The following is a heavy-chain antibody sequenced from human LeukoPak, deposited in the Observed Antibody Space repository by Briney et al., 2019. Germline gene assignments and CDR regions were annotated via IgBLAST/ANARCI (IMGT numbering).Heavy chain of an antibody. D-gene: IGHD1-26*01. CDR1: GGSISSSSYY. Sequence: SETLSLTCTVSGGSISSSSYYWGWIRQPPGKGLEWIGGIYYSGSTYYSPSLKSRVTISVDTSKNQFSLKLNPVTAADTAVYYCAKGGGRDYYFDYWGQGTLVTVSS. CDR3: AKGGGRDYYFDY. J-gene: IGHJ4*02. CDR2: IYYSGST. V-gene: IGHV4-39*01.